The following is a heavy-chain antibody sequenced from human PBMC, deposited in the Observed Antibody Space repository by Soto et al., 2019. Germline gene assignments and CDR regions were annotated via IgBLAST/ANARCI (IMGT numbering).Heavy chain of an antibody. CDR3: ARYLSSGPIDY. J-gene: IGHJ4*02. CDR2: INQDESQK. V-gene: IGHV3-7*04. D-gene: IGHD2-8*02. CDR1: GFTFSSYW. Sequence: EVQLVESGGGLVQPGGSLRLSCAASGFTFSSYWMTWVRQPAGKGLEWVANINQDESQKHYVDSVQGRFTISRDNAKNSLYLQMNSRMVEDTAVYYCARYLSSGPIDYWGQGTLVTVSS.